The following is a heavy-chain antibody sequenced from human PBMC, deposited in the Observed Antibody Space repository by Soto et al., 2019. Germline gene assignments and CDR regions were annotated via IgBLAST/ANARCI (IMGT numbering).Heavy chain of an antibody. V-gene: IGHV3-33*01. Sequence: GGSLRLSCAASGFTFSSYGMHWVRQAPGKGLEWVAVIWYDGSNKYYADSVKGRFTISRDNSKNTLYLQMNSLRAEDTAVYYCARDADYGDYQSQVGWRYYYGMDVWGQGTTVTVSS. J-gene: IGHJ6*02. CDR3: ARDADYGDYQSQVGWRYYYGMDV. CDR1: GFTFSSYG. CDR2: IWYDGSNK. D-gene: IGHD4-17*01.